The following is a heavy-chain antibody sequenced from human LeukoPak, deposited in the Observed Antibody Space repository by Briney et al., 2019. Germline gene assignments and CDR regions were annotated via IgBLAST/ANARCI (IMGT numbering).Heavy chain of an antibody. CDR1: GGSFSGYY. CDR3: ARGRGGRYSYGCFGY. V-gene: IGHV4-34*01. Sequence: PSETLSLTCAVYGGSFSGYYWSWIRQPPGKGLEWIGEINHSGSTNYNPSLKSRVTISVDTSKNQFSLKLSSVTAADTAVYYCARGRGGRYSYGCFGYWGQGTLVTVSS. CDR2: INHSGST. J-gene: IGHJ4*02. D-gene: IGHD5-18*01.